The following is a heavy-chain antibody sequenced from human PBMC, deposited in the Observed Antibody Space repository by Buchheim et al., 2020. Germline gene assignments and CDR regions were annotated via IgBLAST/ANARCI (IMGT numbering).Heavy chain of an antibody. Sequence: QVQLQESGPGLVKPSETLSLTCAVSGGSISGYYWSWIRHPAGKGLEWIGRISVSGRTNYNPSPRSRVTMSVDTSKNQFCLKLSSVTAADTAVYYCAREDYRYFDYWGQGTL. CDR3: AREDYRYFDY. CDR2: ISVSGRT. CDR1: GGSISGYY. V-gene: IGHV4-4*07. D-gene: IGHD4/OR15-4a*01. J-gene: IGHJ4*02.